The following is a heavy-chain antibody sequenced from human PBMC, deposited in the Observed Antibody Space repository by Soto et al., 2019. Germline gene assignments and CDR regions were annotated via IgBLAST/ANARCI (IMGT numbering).Heavy chain of an antibody. V-gene: IGHV4-30-4*01. CDR1: GASISSGDSW. CDR2: IYYSGSP. J-gene: IGHJ6*02. CDR3: ASEGAASHSPSYGTHV. D-gene: IGHD2-15*01. Sequence: SETLSLTCTVSGASISSGDSWWSWIRQSPGKGLEWMGYIYYSGSPYYNPPLRSRITISVDTSKNPFFLSLNSVTAADTAVYYCASEGAASHSPSYGTHVWGLGITLTVSS.